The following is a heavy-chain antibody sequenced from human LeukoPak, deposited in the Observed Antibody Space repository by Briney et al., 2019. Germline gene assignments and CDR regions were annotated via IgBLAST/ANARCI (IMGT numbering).Heavy chain of an antibody. V-gene: IGHV1-46*01. J-gene: IGHJ6*02. D-gene: IGHD6-19*01. Sequence: ASVKVSCKASAYTFTSYYMYWVRQAPGQGLEWMGTINPSGGGTTYAQKFQGRVTTTRDASTSTVYMELSSLGSEDTAVYYCAREIVVAGTAGPNHGMGVWGQGTTLTVSS. CDR3: AREIVVAGTAGPNHGMGV. CDR1: AYTFTSYY. CDR2: INPSGGGT.